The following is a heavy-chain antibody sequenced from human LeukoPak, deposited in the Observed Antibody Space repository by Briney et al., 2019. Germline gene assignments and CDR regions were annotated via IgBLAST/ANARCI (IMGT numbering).Heavy chain of an antibody. CDR2: ISAYNGNT. D-gene: IGHD1-26*01. CDR1: GYTFTSYG. Sequence: ASVKVSCKASGYTFTSYGISWVRQAPGQGVEWMGWISAYNGNTNYAQKLQGRVTMTTDTSTSTAYVELRSLRSDDTAVYYCARSISGSSTYYYYGMDVWGQGTTVTVSS. J-gene: IGHJ6*02. V-gene: IGHV1-18*01. CDR3: ARSISGSSTYYYYGMDV.